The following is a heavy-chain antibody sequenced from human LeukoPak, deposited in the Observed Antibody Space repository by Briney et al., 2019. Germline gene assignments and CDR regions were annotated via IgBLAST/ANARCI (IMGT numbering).Heavy chain of an antibody. CDR3: ARRVCTSCHSYYFDY. CDR2: ISSSSSTI. Sequence: GGSLRLSCAASGFTFSSYSMNWVRQAPGKGLEWVSYISSSSSTIYYADSVKGRFTISRDNAKNSLYLQMNSLRAEDTAVYYCARRVCTSCHSYYFDYWGQGTLVTVSS. V-gene: IGHV3-48*01. CDR1: GFTFSSYS. D-gene: IGHD2-2*01. J-gene: IGHJ4*02.